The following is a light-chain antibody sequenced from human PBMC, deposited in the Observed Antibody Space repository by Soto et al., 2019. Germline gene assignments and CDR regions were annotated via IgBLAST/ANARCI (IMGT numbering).Light chain of an antibody. CDR2: SNS. CDR3: AAWDDSLNAVV. Sequence: QSVLTQSPSVSGTPGQRVTISCSGSSSNIGSNTVNWYQQLPGTAPKLLMYSNSQRPSGVPDRFSGSKSGTSASLAISGLQSXXXAXYYCAAWDDSLNAVVFGGGTKLTVL. V-gene: IGLV1-44*01. J-gene: IGLJ2*01. CDR1: SSNIGSNT.